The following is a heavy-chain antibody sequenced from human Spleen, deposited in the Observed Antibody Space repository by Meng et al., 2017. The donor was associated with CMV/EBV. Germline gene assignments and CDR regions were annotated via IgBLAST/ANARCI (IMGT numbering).Heavy chain of an antibody. Sequence: ASVKVSCKASGYTFTGYYMHWVRQAPGQGLEWMGWINPNSGGTNYAQKLQGRVTMTTDTSTSTAYMELRSLRSDDTAVYYCARGRDYDFWSGYYSGYYFDYWGQGTLVTVSS. V-gene: IGHV1-2*02. J-gene: IGHJ4*02. D-gene: IGHD3-3*01. CDR1: GYTFTGYY. CDR3: ARGRDYDFWSGYYSGYYFDY. CDR2: INPNSGGT.